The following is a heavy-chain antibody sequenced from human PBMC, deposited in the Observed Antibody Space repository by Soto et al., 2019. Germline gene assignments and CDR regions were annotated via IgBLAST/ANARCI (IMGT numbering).Heavy chain of an antibody. CDR2: IIPIFATA. Sequence: QVQLVQSGAEVKKPGSSVKVSYKASGGTFSSYAISWVRQAPGQGLEWMGGIIPIFATADYAQKFQGRVTITADESTSTAYMELSSLRSEDTAVYYCARSITGTVSYYYGMDVWGQGTTVTVSS. D-gene: IGHD1-20*01. J-gene: IGHJ6*02. CDR1: GGTFSSYA. CDR3: ARSITGTVSYYYGMDV. V-gene: IGHV1-69*12.